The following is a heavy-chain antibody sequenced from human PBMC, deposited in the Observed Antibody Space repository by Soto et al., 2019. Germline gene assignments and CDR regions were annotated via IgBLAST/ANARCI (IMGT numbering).Heavy chain of an antibody. CDR1: GYSFTSYW. CDR2: IYPGDSDT. CDR3: ARPLSTYYYDNSGYYYGH. V-gene: IGHV5-51*01. J-gene: IGHJ4*03. D-gene: IGHD3-22*01. Sequence: PGESLKISCKGSGYSFTSYWIGWVRQMPGKGLEWMGIIYPGDSDTRYSPSFQGQVTFSADKSISTAYLQWSSLKASDSAMYYCARPLSTYYYDNSGYYYGHWGHGTLVTVSS.